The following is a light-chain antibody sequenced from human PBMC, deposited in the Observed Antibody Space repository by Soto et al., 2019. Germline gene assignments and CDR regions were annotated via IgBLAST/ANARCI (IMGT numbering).Light chain of an antibody. Sequence: DIKMTQSPSTLSASVGDRVNINCRASQSLSRELAWYQQKPGKAPKVLIYDASSLKSGVPSRFSGSGSGTEFTLTISSLQPDDFATYYCQRYNAYWAFGPGTKVDI. CDR1: QSLSRE. CDR3: QRYNAYWA. CDR2: DAS. J-gene: IGKJ1*01. V-gene: IGKV1-5*01.